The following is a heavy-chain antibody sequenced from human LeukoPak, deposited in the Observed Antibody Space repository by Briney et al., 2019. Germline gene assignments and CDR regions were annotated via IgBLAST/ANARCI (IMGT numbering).Heavy chain of an antibody. J-gene: IGHJ4*02. CDR2: IYPGDSDT. CDR3: ARQRVGATEYYFDY. V-gene: IGHV5-51*01. D-gene: IGHD1-26*01. Sequence: GESLKISCKGSGYSFTSYWIGWVRQMPGRGLEWMGIIYPGDSDTRYSPSFQGQATISADKSISTAYLQWSSLKASDTAMYYCARQRVGATEYYFDYWGQGTLVPVSS. CDR1: GYSFTSYW.